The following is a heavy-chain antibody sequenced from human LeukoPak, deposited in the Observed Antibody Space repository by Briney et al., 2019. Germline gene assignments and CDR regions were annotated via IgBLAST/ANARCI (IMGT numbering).Heavy chain of an antibody. CDR3: VREGANYYDSSGYYSR. CDR2: ISSSGSTI. J-gene: IGHJ4*02. D-gene: IGHD3-22*01. CDR1: GFTFSDYY. Sequence: GGSLRLSCAASGFTFSDYYMSWIRQAAGKGLEWVSYISSSGSTIYYADSVKGRFTISRDNANNSLYLQMNSLRAEDTAVYYCVREGANYYDSSGYYSRWGQGTLVTVSS. V-gene: IGHV3-11*01.